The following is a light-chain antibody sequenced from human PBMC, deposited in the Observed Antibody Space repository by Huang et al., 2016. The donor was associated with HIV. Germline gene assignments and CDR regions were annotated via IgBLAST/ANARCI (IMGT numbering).Light chain of an antibody. CDR1: QSVYASSTSKDY. CDR3: QQYYSLPQT. Sequence: DIIMSQSPESLTVSLGERATLNCRSSQSVYASSTSKDYMAWFQQKPGQPPKLLLFWASSRAVGVPDRFSGSGSGTHFTLTIANLQPEDAAIYYCQQYYSLPQTFGQGTRV. CDR2: WAS. J-gene: IGKJ1*01. V-gene: IGKV4-1*01.